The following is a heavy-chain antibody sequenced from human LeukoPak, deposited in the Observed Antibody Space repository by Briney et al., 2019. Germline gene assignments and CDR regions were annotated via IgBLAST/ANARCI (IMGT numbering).Heavy chain of an antibody. CDR3: ARGDRYADIVVVPAGYYFDY. CDR2: INHSGST. J-gene: IGHJ4*02. CDR1: GGSFSGYY. Sequence: SETLSLTCAVYGGSFSGYYWSWIRRPPGKGLEWIGEINHSGSTNYNPSLKSRVTISVDTSKNQFSLKLSSVTAADTAVYYCARGDRYADIVVVPAGYYFDYWGQGTLVTVSS. V-gene: IGHV4-34*01. D-gene: IGHD2-2*01.